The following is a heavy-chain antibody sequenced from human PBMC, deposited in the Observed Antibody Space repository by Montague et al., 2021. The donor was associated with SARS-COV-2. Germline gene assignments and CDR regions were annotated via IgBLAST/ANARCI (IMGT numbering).Heavy chain of an antibody. CDR1: GDSVSSNSVA. V-gene: IGHV6-1*01. D-gene: IGHD6-19*01. J-gene: IGHJ4*02. CDR3: VRYSGWFYFDF. CDR2: TYYQSKWYS. Sequence: CAISGDSVSSNSVAWSWLRQSPSRGLEWLGRTYYQSKWYSDYAPSVRGRLTVNPDASKNEFSLELNYVTPEDTAVYYCVRYSGWFYFDFWGQGTLVTVSS.